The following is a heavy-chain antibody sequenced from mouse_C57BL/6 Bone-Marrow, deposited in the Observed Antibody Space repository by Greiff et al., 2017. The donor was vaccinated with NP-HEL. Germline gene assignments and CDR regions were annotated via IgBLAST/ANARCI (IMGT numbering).Heavy chain of an antibody. CDR1: GYSFTDYN. J-gene: IGHJ3*01. CDR2: INPNSGTT. V-gene: IGHV1-39*01. Sequence: VQLQQSGPELVKPGASVKISCTASGYSFTDYNMNWVTQSTGKSLEWIGVINPNSGTTSYNQKFKGKATLTVDQSSSTAYMQLNSLTSEDSAVYYCARGDYYGSSWFAYWGQGTLVTVSA. CDR3: ARGDYYGSSWFAY. D-gene: IGHD1-1*01.